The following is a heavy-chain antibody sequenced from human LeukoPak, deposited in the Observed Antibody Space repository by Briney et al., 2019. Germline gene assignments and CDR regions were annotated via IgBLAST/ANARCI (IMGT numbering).Heavy chain of an antibody. D-gene: IGHD4-17*01. CDR3: AREGAPSDDGDYTDY. Sequence: PSETLSLTCAVYGGSFSGYYWSWIRQPPGKGLEWIGEINHSGSTNYNPSLKSRVTISVDTSKNQFSLKLSSVTAADTAVYYCAREGAPSDDGDYTDYWGQGTLVTVSS. CDR2: INHSGST. CDR1: GGSFSGYY. J-gene: IGHJ4*02. V-gene: IGHV4-34*01.